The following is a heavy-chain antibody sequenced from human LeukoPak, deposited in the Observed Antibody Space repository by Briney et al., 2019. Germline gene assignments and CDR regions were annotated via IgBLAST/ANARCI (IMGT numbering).Heavy chain of an antibody. V-gene: IGHV6-1*01. D-gene: IGHD6-19*01. CDR2: TYYRSKWYN. Sequence: SQTLSLTCAISGDSVSSNSAAWNWIRQSPSRGLEWLGRTYYRSKWYNDYAVSVKSRITINPDTSKNQFSLQLNSVTPEDTAVYYCARDLDDSSGWSPGVDYWGQGTLVTVSS. CDR1: GDSVSSNSAA. CDR3: ARDLDDSSGWSPGVDY. J-gene: IGHJ4*02.